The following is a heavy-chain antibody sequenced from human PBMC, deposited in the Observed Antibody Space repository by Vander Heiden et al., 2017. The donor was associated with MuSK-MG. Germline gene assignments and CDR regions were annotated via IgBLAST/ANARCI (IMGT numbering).Heavy chain of an antibody. V-gene: IGHV1-8*03. Sequence: EVKKPGASVKVSCKASGYTFTSYDINWVRQATVQGLEWMGWMNPNSGNTGYAQKFQGRVTITRNTSISTAYMELSSLRSEYTAVYYCARAPPHRAWGFWPFDYWGQGTLVTVSS. J-gene: IGHJ4*02. CDR3: ARAPPHRAWGFWPFDY. CDR2: MNPNSGNT. CDR1: GYTFTSYD. D-gene: IGHD7-27*01.